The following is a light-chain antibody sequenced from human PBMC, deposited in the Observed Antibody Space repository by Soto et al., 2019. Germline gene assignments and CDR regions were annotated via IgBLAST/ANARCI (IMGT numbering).Light chain of an antibody. CDR2: ATS. Sequence: EIVMTKSPATLSVTLGESATLSCRACHRVSSYLAWYQQKAGEAPMLPIIATSTRPTGFAARYSGSGSGTEFTPTISSLQSEDCAVYYCQQYNNWPLTFGEGTKVDIK. J-gene: IGKJ4*02. V-gene: IGKV3-15*01. CDR3: QQYNNWPLT. CDR1: HRVSSY.